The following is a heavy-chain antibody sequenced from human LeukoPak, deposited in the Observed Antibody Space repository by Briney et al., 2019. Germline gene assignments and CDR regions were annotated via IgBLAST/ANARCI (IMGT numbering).Heavy chain of an antibody. Sequence: QPGGSLRLSCAASGFTFSSNYMSWVRQAPGKGLEWVSVIYSGGSTYYADSVKGRFTISRDNSKNTLYLQMNSLRPEDTAVYYCARGLTTVTDYGMDVWGQGTTVTVSS. V-gene: IGHV3-66*01. D-gene: IGHD4-17*01. CDR1: GFTFSSNY. J-gene: IGHJ6*02. CDR3: ARGLTTVTDYGMDV. CDR2: IYSGGST.